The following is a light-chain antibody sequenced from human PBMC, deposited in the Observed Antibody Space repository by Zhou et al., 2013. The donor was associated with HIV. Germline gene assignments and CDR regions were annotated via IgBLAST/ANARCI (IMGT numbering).Light chain of an antibody. Sequence: DIQMTQSPSTLSASVGDRVTITCRASQSIGNWLAWYQQKAGKAPKLLIYKASSLESGVPSRFSGSGSGTEFTLTISSLQPDDFSTYYCQQYNSYSYTFGQGTKLEIK. J-gene: IGKJ2*01. CDR3: QQYNSYSYT. CDR2: KAS. V-gene: IGKV1-5*03. CDR1: QSIGNW.